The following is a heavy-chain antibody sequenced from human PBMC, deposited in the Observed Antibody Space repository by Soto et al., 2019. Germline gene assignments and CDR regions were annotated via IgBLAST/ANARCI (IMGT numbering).Heavy chain of an antibody. CDR2: INPILSMS. D-gene: IGHD3-10*01. Sequence: QVQLVQSGAEVKKPGSSVKVSCKASGDTFSFYTINWVRQAPGLGLEWVGRINPILSMSNYAQKFQGRVTMTADKSTSTAYMELRSLRFEDTAIYYCATSYGSGYRAFDYWGQGALVTVYS. CDR1: GDTFSFYT. CDR3: ATSYGSGYRAFDY. V-gene: IGHV1-69*02. J-gene: IGHJ4*02.